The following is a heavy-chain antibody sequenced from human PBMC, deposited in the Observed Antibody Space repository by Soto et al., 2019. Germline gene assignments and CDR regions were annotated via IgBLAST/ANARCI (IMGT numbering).Heavy chain of an antibody. D-gene: IGHD2-2*01. CDR3: GRSFCSSTSCGAFDM. J-gene: IGHJ3*02. Sequence: SGGSLRLSCAASGFTFSSYSMNWVRQAPGKGLEWVSYISSSSSTIYYADSVKGRFTISRDNAKNSLYLQMNSLRAEDTAVYYWGRSFCSSTSCGAFDMWGKGKRVT. CDR2: ISSSSSTI. CDR1: GFTFSSYS. V-gene: IGHV3-48*01.